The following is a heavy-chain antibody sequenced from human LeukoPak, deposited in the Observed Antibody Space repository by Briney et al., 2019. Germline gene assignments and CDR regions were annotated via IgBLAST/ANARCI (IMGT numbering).Heavy chain of an antibody. D-gene: IGHD3-10*01. J-gene: IGHJ4*02. CDR2: ISAYNGNT. Sequence: GASVKVSCKASGYTFTSYGISWVRQAPGQGLEWMGWISAYNGNTNYAQKLQGRVTMTTDTSTSTAYMELRSLRSDDTAVYYCARSNVLLWFGELFVPYYFDYWGQGTLVTVSS. CDR3: ARSNVLLWFGELFVPYYFDY. CDR1: GYTFTSYG. V-gene: IGHV1-18*01.